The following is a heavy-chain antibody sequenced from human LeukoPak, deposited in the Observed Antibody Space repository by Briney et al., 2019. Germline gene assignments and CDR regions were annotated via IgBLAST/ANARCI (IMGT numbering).Heavy chain of an antibody. CDR3: ARGQTSTTRHFDY. J-gene: IGHJ4*02. CDR2: ISDDSSDT. Sequence: GGSLRLSCAASGFTFSRSSMAWVRQAPGKGLEWVSIISDDSSDTHYSDSLKGRFTISRDNSWKTLSLQMNSLRVEDTAVYYCARGQTSTTRHFDYWGQGTVVTVSS. D-gene: IGHD1-1*01. CDR1: GFTFSRSS. V-gene: IGHV3-23*01.